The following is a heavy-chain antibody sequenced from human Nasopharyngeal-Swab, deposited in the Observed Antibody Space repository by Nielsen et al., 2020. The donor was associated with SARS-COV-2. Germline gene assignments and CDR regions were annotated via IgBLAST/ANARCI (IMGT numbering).Heavy chain of an antibody. J-gene: IGHJ4*02. CDR2: IYHSGST. V-gene: IGHV4-38-2*01. CDR3: ARRYGDFWSGHYFDY. CDR1: GYSISSGYY. Sequence: SETLSLTCAVSGYSISSGYYWGWIRQPPGKGLEWIGSIYHSGSTYYNPSLKSRVTISVDTFKNQFSLKLSSVTAADTAVYYCARRYGDFWSGHYFDYWGQGTLVTVSS. D-gene: IGHD3-3*01.